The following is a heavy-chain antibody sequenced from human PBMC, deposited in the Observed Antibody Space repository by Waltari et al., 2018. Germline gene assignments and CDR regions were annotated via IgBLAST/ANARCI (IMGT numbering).Heavy chain of an antibody. D-gene: IGHD1-20*01. CDR2: ITVGDDT. CDR3: ATPFYNWDDPLHS. Sequence: EVQLLESGGDLVQPGGSLSLSSAASRIPFTHCAINWVRLAPGTGLEWVSAITVGDDTYYTDSVKGRFTISRDTSKDTVHLQMNGLRADDTAVYYCATPFYNWDDPLHSWGQGTLVTVSS. J-gene: IGHJ4*02. CDR1: RIPFTHCA. V-gene: IGHV3-23*01.